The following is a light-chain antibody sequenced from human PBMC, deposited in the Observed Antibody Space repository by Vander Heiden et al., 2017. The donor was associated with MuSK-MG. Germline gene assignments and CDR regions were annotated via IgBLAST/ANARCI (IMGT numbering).Light chain of an antibody. Sequence: VMTQSPLSLPLTPGEPASISCRSSQSLLHSNGYNSLDWYLQKPGQSPQLLIYLGSNRASGVPDRFSGSGSGTDFTLKISRVEAEDVGVYYCMQALQTPITFGQGTRLEIK. CDR3: MQALQTPIT. J-gene: IGKJ5*01. CDR1: QSLLHSNGYNS. V-gene: IGKV2-28*01. CDR2: LGS.